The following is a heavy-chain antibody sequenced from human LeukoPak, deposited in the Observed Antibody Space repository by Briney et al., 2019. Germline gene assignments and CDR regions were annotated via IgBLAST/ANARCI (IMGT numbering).Heavy chain of an antibody. CDR1: GGSFSGYY. D-gene: IGHD3-9*01. J-gene: IGHJ3*02. V-gene: IGHV4-30-4*01. CDR3: ARGFDAHNAFDI. CDR2: IYYSGST. Sequence: PSETLSLTCAVYGGSFSGYYWSWIRQPPGKGLEWIGYIYYSGSTSYNPSLKSRVTISVDTSKNQFSLKLTSVTAADTAVYYCARGFDAHNAFDIWGQGTMVTVSS.